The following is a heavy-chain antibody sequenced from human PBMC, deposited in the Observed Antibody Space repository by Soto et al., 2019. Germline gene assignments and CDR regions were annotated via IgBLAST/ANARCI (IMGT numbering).Heavy chain of an antibody. CDR2: IYYSGST. V-gene: IGHV4-39*01. J-gene: IGHJ3*01. Sequence: SQILSLTCTVAGDSSSSRSYYWGCIRKPPGKGLEWIGSIYYSGSTYYNPSLKSRVTISVDTSKNQFSLKLSSVTAADTAVYYCGRYLVFLFFIYLDGIRVVWSVW. CDR1: GDSSSSRSYY. D-gene: IGHD3-9*01. CDR3: GRYLVFLFFIYLDGIRVVWSV.